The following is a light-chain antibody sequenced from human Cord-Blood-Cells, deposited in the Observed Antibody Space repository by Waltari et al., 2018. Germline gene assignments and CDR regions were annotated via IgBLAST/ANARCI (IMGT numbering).Light chain of an antibody. CDR2: DAS. CDR1: QSVNSY. V-gene: IGKV3D-11*02. CDR3: QQRSNWHT. Sequence: EIVLTQSPATLSLSPGERATLSCRASQSVNSYLAWYQQKPGQAPRLLIYDASNRATGIPARFSGSGPGTDFTLTISSLEPEDFAVYYCQQRSNWHTFGPGTKVDIK. J-gene: IGKJ3*01.